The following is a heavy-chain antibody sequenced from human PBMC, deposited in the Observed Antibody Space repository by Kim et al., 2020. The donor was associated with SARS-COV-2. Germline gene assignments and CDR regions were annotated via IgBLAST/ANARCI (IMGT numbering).Heavy chain of an antibody. CDR2: ISSNGGST. CDR3: VKDQFIEQWLVGPLFDY. V-gene: IGHV3-64D*06. Sequence: GGSLRLSCSASGFTFSSYAMHWVRQAPGKGLEYVSAISSNGGSTYYADSVKGRFTISRDNSKNTLYLQMSSLRAEDTAVYYCVKDQFIEQWLVGPLFDYWGQGTLVTVSS. D-gene: IGHD6-19*01. CDR1: GFTFSSYA. J-gene: IGHJ4*02.